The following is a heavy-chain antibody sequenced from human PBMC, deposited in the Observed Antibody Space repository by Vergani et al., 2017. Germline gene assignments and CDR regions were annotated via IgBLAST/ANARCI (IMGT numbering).Heavy chain of an antibody. Sequence: EVQVLESGGSLKQPGGSVRLSCAASGFTFSTYAMHWVRQAPGKGLEWVSALTGGGGSTYYADSFKGRFIISRDNSRDTLYLQMNSLRPEDTATYYCVKGAGSYENFYDSWGQGTLVSVSS. CDR2: LTGGGGST. D-gene: IGHD1-26*01. V-gene: IGHV3-23*01. CDR1: GFTFSTYA. CDR3: VKGAGSYENFYDS. J-gene: IGHJ4*02.